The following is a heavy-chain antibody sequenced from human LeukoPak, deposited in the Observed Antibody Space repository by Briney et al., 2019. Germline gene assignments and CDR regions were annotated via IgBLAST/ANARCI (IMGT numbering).Heavy chain of an antibody. Sequence: GGSLRLSCAASGFTFSSYGMHWVRQAPGKGLEWVAVIWYDGSNKYYADSVKGRFTISRDNSKNTLYLQMNSLRAEDTAVYYCAKVAVAGDFDYWGQGTLVTVSS. CDR1: GFTFSSYG. D-gene: IGHD6-19*01. V-gene: IGHV3-30*02. J-gene: IGHJ4*02. CDR3: AKVAVAGDFDY. CDR2: IWYDGSNK.